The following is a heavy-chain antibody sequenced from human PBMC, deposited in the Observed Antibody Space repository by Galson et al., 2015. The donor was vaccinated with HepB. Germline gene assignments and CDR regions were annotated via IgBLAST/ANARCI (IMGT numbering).Heavy chain of an antibody. CDR1: GYTFTSYA. CDR3: ARAPRSIYGSGTFNWFDP. V-gene: IGHV1-3*01. Sequence: SVKVSCKASGYTFTSYAMHWVRQAPGQRLEWMGWINAGNGNTKYSQKFQGRVTITRDTSASTAYMELSSLRSEDTAVYYCARAPRSIYGSGTFNWFDPWGQGTLVTVSS. CDR2: INAGNGNT. D-gene: IGHD3-10*01. J-gene: IGHJ5*02.